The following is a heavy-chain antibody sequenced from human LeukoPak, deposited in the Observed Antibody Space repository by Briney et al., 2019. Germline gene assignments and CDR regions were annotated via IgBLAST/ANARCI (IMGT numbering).Heavy chain of an antibody. V-gene: IGHV4-39*07. CDR3: ASVAGSGWYSLRWFDP. Sequence: SETLSLTCTVSGGSISSSSYYWGWIRQPPGKGLEWIGSIYYSGSTYYNPSLKSRVTISVDTSKNQFSLKLSSVTAADTAVYYCASVAGSGWYSLRWFDPWGQGTLVTVSS. CDR1: GGSISSSSYY. D-gene: IGHD6-19*01. CDR2: IYYSGST. J-gene: IGHJ5*02.